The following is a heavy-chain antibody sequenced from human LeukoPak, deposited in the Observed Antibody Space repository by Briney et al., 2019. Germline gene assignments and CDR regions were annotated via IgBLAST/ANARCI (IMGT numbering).Heavy chain of an antibody. CDR2: INSDGSNT. Sequence: GGSLRLSCAASGFIFSSYCMHWVRQAPGKGLVWVSRINSDGSNTSYADSVKGRFTISRDNAKNTLYLQMNSLRAEDTAVYYCARGLEGSEYSYGGWGQGTLVTVSS. CDR1: GFIFSSYC. J-gene: IGHJ4*02. CDR3: ARGLEGSEYSYGG. D-gene: IGHD5-18*01. V-gene: IGHV3-74*01.